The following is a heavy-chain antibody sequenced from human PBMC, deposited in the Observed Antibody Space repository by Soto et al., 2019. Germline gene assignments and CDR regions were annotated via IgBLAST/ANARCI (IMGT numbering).Heavy chain of an antibody. Sequence: ASVKVSCKASGNTFTSYYIHWVRQAPGQRLEWMGIINPSGGSTTYAQKFQGRVTMTRDTSTSTVYMELSSLRAEDTAIYYCAKNGLAHIAVAVPATLDFDNWGLGTLVTV. CDR3: AKNGLAHIAVAVPATLDFDN. D-gene: IGHD2-15*01. J-gene: IGHJ4*02. V-gene: IGHV1-46*01. CDR1: GNTFTSYY. CDR2: INPSGGST.